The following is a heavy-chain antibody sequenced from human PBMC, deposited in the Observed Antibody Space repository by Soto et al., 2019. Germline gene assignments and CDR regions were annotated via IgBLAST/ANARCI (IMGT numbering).Heavy chain of an antibody. CDR3: VMDMQLWRIYS. J-gene: IGHJ4*02. CDR1: GLTFRSYW. CDR2: INTDGSVA. V-gene: IGHV3-74*03. D-gene: IGHD2-2*03. Sequence: EVQLVESGGGLVQPGESLRLSCAASGLTFRSYWMHWVRQAPGKGLVWVSRINTDGSVAMYVDSVKGRFTISRDNAKNTLYLHMNSLRAEDTAVYYCVMDMQLWRIYSCGQGTLVTGSS.